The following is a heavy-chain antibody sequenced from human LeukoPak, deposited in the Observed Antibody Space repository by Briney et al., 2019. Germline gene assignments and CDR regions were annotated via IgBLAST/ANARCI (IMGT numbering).Heavy chain of an antibody. J-gene: IGHJ6*02. CDR1: GYKSTVYN. D-gene: IGHD5-18*01. Sequence: GASVSPSSAASGYKSTVYNIRWVRQAPGQGLEWRGWINPNSGGTKYAQTFNGRVTMTRDTSISTAYMELRRRRSDDTAVYYCARDRDTYGNYYYGLDIWGQGTMVTVSS. CDR3: ARDRDTYGNYYYGLDI. CDR2: INPNSGGT. V-gene: IGHV1-2*02.